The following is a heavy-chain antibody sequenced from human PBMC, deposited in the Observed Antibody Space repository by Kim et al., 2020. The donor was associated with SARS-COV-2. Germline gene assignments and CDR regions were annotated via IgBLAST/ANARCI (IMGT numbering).Heavy chain of an antibody. CDR3: AKGTVLSYYGSGSYYKREYYYYYYMDV. CDR2: ISGSGGST. CDR1: GFTFSSYA. D-gene: IGHD3-10*01. V-gene: IGHV3-23*01. Sequence: GGSLRLSCAASGFTFSSYAMSWVRQAPGKGLEWVSAISGSGGSTYYADSVKGRFTISRDNSKNTLYLQMNSLRAEDTAVYYCAKGTVLSYYGSGSYYKREYYYYYYMDVWGKGTTVTVSS. J-gene: IGHJ6*03.